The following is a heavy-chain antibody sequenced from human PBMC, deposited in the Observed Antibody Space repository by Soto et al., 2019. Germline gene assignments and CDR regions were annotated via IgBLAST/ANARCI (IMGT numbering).Heavy chain of an antibody. V-gene: IGHV3-48*02. D-gene: IGHD3-10*01. CDR1: GFTFSSHA. CDR2: ISSTSSTK. J-gene: IGHJ6*02. Sequence: VGSLRLSCAASGFTFSSHAMNWVRQAPGKGLEWVSFISSTSSTKNYADSVKGRFTISRDNAKNSLYLQMSSLRDEDTAVYYCARRITMVRGPYYYYGLDVWGQGTTVTVSS. CDR3: ARRITMVRGPYYYYGLDV.